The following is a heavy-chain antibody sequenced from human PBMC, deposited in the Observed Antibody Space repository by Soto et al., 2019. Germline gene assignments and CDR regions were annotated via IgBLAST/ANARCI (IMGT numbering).Heavy chain of an antibody. D-gene: IGHD3-10*01. V-gene: IGHV1-8*01. Sequence: AASVKVSCKASGSTFTSYDINWVRQATGHGLEWMGWINPNSGNIGYAQKYQGRVTMTRDTAIRTAYMEVSRLRSDDTAVYYCARGRASGSYYLLDYWGQGTLVTV. CDR2: INPNSGNI. J-gene: IGHJ4*02. CDR1: GSTFTSYD. CDR3: ARGRASGSYYLLDY.